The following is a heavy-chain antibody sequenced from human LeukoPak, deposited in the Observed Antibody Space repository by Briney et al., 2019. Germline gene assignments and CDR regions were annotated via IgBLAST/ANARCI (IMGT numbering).Heavy chain of an antibody. J-gene: IGHJ5*02. V-gene: IGHV3-20*04. CDR1: ESTFDDNA. CDR2: INWNGGST. CDR3: ARDLLWFDP. Sequence: GGPRKLPCAASESTFDDNAITWSPKAPGKGLKWVSGINWNGGSTGYADSVKGRFTISRDNAKNSLYLQMNSLRAEDTALYYCARDLLWFDPWGQGTLVTVSS. D-gene: IGHD3-10*01.